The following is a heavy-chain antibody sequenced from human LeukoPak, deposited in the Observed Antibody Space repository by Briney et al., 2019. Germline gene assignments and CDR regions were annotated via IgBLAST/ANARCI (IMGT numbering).Heavy chain of an antibody. V-gene: IGHV3-74*01. CDR3: ARDNAPQTYSSGWYDS. CDR1: GFSFRTHW. CDR2: INSDGNNT. D-gene: IGHD6-19*01. Sequence: GGSLRLSCAASGFSFRTHWMHWVRQASGTGLVWVSRINSDGNNTNYAESVKGRFTISRDNAKNTLYLQMNSLRAEDSAVYYCARDNAPQTYSSGWYDSWGQGALVTVSS. J-gene: IGHJ5*01.